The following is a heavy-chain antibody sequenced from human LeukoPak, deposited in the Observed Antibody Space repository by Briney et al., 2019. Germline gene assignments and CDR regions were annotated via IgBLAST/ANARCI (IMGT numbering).Heavy chain of an antibody. V-gene: IGHV4-59*09. Sequence: EWIGYIYYSGSTNYNPSLKSRVTISIDTSKNQFSLKLSSVTAADTAVYYCARGGAALDYWGRGTLVTVSS. J-gene: IGHJ4*02. D-gene: IGHD2-15*01. CDR3: ARGGAALDY. CDR2: IYYSGST.